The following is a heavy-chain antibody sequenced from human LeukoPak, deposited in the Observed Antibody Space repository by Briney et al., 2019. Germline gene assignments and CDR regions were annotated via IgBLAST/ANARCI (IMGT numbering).Heavy chain of an antibody. J-gene: IGHJ4*02. D-gene: IGHD5-12*01. V-gene: IGHV1-69*04. CDR3: ARETDIVATIPGLFDY. Sequence: SVKLSCTASGCTFSSYAMSWVRQAPGQGLEWMGRIIPIFGIANYAQKFQGRVTITADKSTSTAYMELSSLRSEDTAVYYCARETDIVATIPGLFDYWGQGTLVTVSS. CDR2: IIPIFGIA. CDR1: GCTFSSYA.